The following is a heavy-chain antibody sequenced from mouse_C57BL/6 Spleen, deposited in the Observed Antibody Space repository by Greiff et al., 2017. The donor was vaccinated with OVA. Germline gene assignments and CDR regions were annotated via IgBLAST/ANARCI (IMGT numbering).Heavy chain of an antibody. CDR3: ARGAQVYYAMDY. Sequence: VKLMESGPELVKPGASVKISCKASGYAFSSSWMNWVKQRPGKGLEWIGRIYPGDGDTNYNGKFKGKATLTADKSSSTAYMQLSSLTSEDSAVYFCARGAQVYYAMDYWGQGTSVTVSS. V-gene: IGHV1-82*01. CDR2: IYPGDGDT. J-gene: IGHJ4*01. CDR1: GYAFSSSW. D-gene: IGHD3-2*02.